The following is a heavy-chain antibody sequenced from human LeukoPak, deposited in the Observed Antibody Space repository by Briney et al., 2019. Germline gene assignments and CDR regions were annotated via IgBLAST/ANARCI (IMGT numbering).Heavy chain of an antibody. D-gene: IGHD2-15*01. CDR3: ATQPCSGGRCYLLH. V-gene: IGHV3-30-3*01. CDR1: GFTFSSYA. CDR2: ISYDGSNK. J-gene: IGHJ4*02. Sequence: PGGSLRLSCAASGFTFSSYAMSWVRQAPGKGLGWVAVISYDGSNKYYADSVRGRFTISRDNSRNTLYLQLNSPRAEDTAVYYCATQPCSGGRCYLLHWGQGTLVTVSS.